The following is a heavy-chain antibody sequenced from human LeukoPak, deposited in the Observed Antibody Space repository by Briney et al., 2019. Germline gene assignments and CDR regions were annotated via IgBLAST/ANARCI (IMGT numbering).Heavy chain of an antibody. J-gene: IGHJ4*02. D-gene: IGHD4-11*01. CDR3: AKDWTTVGNGDPYYFDY. CDR2: IRYDGNNK. V-gene: IGHV3-30*02. CDR1: GFTFSNYG. Sequence: GGSLRLSCAASGFTFSNYGMHWVRQAPGKGPEWVAFIRYDGNNKYYPDSVKGRFTTSRDNSKNTLYLQMNILRAEDTAVYYCAKDWTTVGNGDPYYFDYWGQGTLVTVSS.